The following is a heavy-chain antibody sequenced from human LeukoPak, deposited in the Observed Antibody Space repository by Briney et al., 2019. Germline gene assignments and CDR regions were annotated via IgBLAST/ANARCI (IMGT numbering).Heavy chain of an antibody. D-gene: IGHD4-17*01. CDR1: GYTFTSYY. CDR3: ARENSLYGVDDY. CDR2: ISAYNGNT. J-gene: IGHJ4*02. V-gene: IGHV1-18*04. Sequence: EASVKVSCKASGYTFTSYYMHWVRQAPGQGLEWMGWISAYNGNTNYAQKLQGRVTMTTDTSTSTAYMELRSLRSDDTAVYYCARENSLYGVDDYWGQGTLVTVSS.